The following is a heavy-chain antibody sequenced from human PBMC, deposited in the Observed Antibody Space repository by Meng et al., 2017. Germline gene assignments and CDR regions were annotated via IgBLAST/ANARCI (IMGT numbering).Heavy chain of an antibody. CDR3: ARGRDSGYDRPAPGWGFDP. J-gene: IGHJ5*02. D-gene: IGHD5-12*01. Sequence: QCGAGLYYPLHTLSLTCAFYGRSCRVYYWSWIRQPPGKGLEWIGEINHSGSTNSNPSLKSRVTISVDTSKNQFSLKLSSVTAADTAVYYCARGRDSGYDRPAPGWGFDPWGQGTLVTVSS. CDR1: GRSCRVYY. CDR2: INHSGST. V-gene: IGHV4-34*01.